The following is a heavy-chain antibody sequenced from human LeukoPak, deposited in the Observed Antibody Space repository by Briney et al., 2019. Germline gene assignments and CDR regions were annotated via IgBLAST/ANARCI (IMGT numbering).Heavy chain of an antibody. CDR3: PKDQANYGDYYYYGMDV. J-gene: IGHJ6*02. Sequence: PGRSLRLSCAASGFTFSSYGMHWVRQAPGKGLEWVAVISYDGSNKYYADSVKGRFTISRDNSKNTLYLQMNSLRAEDTAVYYCPKDQANYGDYYYYGMDVWGQGTTVTVSS. CDR1: GFTFSSYG. D-gene: IGHD4-17*01. V-gene: IGHV3-30*18. CDR2: ISYDGSNK.